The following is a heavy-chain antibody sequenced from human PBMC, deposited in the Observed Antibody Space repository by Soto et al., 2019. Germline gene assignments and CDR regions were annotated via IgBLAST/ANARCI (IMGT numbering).Heavy chain of an antibody. J-gene: IGHJ3*02. CDR2: IKSKIDGGTT. CDR1: GFTFINAW. D-gene: IGHD1-26*01. Sequence: PGGSLRLSCAASGFTFINAWMTWVRQAPGKGLEWVGRIKSKIDGGTTYYVAPVKGRFTISRDDSKNTLYLQMNSLKTEDTAVYYCSTEGILGATKAFDIWGQGTMVTVSS. V-gene: IGHV3-15*01. CDR3: STEGILGATKAFDI.